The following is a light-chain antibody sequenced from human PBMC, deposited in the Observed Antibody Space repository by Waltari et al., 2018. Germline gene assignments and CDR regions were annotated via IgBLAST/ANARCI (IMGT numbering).Light chain of an antibody. Sequence: QSLLTQSPSASGTPGQRVSISCSGSSSNIGNNHVYWYQHFPGTAPRLPTSAVDRRPSGVPVGFSASKTGTSASLAISGLRSEDEADYYCAAWDDSRSVVFGGGTRLTVL. CDR1: SSNIGNNH. J-gene: IGLJ2*01. CDR3: AAWDDSRSVV. CDR2: AVD. V-gene: IGLV1-47*01.